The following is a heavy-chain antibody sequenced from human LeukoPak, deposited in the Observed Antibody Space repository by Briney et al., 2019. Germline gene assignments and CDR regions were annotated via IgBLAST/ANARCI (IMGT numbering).Heavy chain of an antibody. CDR3: AKARQARDYGDYFDY. CDR2: ISGSGGST. Sequence: GGSLRLSCAASGFTFSSYAMSWVRQAPGKGLEWVSAISGSGGSTYYADSVKGRFTISRDSSKNTLYLQMNSLRAEDTAVYYCAKARQARDYGDYFDYWGQGTLVTVSS. D-gene: IGHD4-17*01. J-gene: IGHJ4*02. V-gene: IGHV3-23*01. CDR1: GFTFSSYA.